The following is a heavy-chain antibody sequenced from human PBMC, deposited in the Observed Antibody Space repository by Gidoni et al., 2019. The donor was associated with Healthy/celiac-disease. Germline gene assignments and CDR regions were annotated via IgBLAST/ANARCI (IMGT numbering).Heavy chain of an antibody. V-gene: IGHV4-34*01. J-gene: IGHJ4*02. Sequence: QVQLQQWGAGLLKPSETLSLTCAVYGGSFSGYYWSWIRQPPGKGLEWIGEINHSGSTNYNPSLKSRVTISVDTSKNQFSLKLSSVTAADTAVYYCARGSELRPFYYFDYWGQGTLVTVSS. CDR1: GGSFSGYY. CDR3: ARGSELRPFYYFDY. CDR2: INHSGST. D-gene: IGHD3-10*01.